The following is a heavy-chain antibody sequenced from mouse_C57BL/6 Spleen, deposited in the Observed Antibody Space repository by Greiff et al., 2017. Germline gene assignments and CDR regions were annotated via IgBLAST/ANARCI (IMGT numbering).Heavy chain of an antibody. CDR1: GYTFTDYY. J-gene: IGHJ4*01. Sequence: EVQLQQSGPEMVKPGASVKISCKASGYTFTDYYMNWVKQSHGKSLEWIGDINPNNGGTSYNQKFKGKATLTVDKSSSTAYMELRSLTSEDSAVYYCARPGTYYAMDYWGQGTSGTVSS. CDR3: ARPGTYYAMDY. D-gene: IGHD4-1*01. CDR2: INPNNGGT. V-gene: IGHV1-26*01.